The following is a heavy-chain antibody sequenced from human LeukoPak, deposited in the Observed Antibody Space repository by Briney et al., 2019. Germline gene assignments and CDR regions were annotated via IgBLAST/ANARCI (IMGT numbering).Heavy chain of an antibody. V-gene: IGHV4-59*01. Sequence: PSETLSLTCTVSGGSISSYYWSWIRQPPGKGLEWIGYIYYGGSTNYNPSLKSRVTISVDTSKNQFSLKLSSVTAADTAVYYCARDHTYYYGSGSLNWFDPWGQGTLVTVSS. J-gene: IGHJ5*02. D-gene: IGHD3-10*01. CDR2: IYYGGST. CDR1: GGSISSYY. CDR3: ARDHTYYYGSGSLNWFDP.